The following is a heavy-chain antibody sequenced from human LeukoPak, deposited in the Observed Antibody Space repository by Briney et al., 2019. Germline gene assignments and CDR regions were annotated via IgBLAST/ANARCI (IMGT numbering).Heavy chain of an antibody. CDR2: IIPIFGTA. V-gene: IGHV1-69*05. CDR1: GGTFSSYA. D-gene: IGHD3-9*01. J-gene: IGHJ4*02. CDR3: ARSGSSVLYYDILTGYPYYFDY. Sequence: GASVKVSCKASGGTFSSYAISWVRQAPGQGLEWMGGIIPIFGTANYAQKLQGRVTMTTDTSTSTAYMELRSLRSDDTAVYYCARSGSSVLYYDILTGYPYYFDYWGQGTLVTVSS.